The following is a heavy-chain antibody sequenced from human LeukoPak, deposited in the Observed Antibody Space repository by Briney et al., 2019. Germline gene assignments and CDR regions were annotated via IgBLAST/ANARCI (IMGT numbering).Heavy chain of an antibody. D-gene: IGHD6-13*01. CDR1: GDSISSSSFY. Sequence: SETLSLTCTVSGDSISSSSFYWGWIRQPPGKGLEWIGSIYYSGSTYYNPSLKSRATISVDMSKNQFSLKLSSVTAADTAVYYCARDPLVSSLLDAFDIWGQGAMVTVSS. CDR3: ARDPLVSSLLDAFDI. V-gene: IGHV4-39*07. J-gene: IGHJ3*02. CDR2: IYYSGST.